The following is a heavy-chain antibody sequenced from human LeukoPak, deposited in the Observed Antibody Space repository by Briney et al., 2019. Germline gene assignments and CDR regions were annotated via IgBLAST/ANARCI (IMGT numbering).Heavy chain of an antibody. CDR3: VRGYEAFDI. D-gene: IGHD3-10*01. V-gene: IGHV4-34*01. CDR1: GGSFSGYY. J-gene: IGHJ3*02. Sequence: SETLSLTCAVYGGSFSGYYWSWIRQPPGRGLEWIGEINHSGSTNYNPSLKSRVTISVNTSKNQFSLKLSPVTAADTAVYYCVRGYEAFDIWGQGTMVTVSS. CDR2: INHSGST.